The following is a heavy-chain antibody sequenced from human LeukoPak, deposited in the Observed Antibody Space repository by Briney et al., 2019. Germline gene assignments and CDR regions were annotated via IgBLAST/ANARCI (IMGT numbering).Heavy chain of an antibody. V-gene: IGHV4-61*02. CDR2: IYTSGST. D-gene: IGHD6-13*01. J-gene: IGHJ4*02. CDR1: GGSISSGSYY. Sequence: SQTLSLTCTVSGGSISSGSYYWSWIRQPAGKGLEWIGRIYTSGSTNYNPSLKSRVTISVDTSKNQFSLKLSSVTAADTAVYYCARDALVAGRSAGIRTPFDYWGQGTLVTVSS. CDR3: ARDALVAGRSAGIRTPFDY.